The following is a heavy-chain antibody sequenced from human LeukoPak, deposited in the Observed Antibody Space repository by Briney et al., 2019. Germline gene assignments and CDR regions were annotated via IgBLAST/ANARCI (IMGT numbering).Heavy chain of an antibody. CDR3: ARQAPYGDY. Sequence: SETLSLTCTVSGGSISSSTYYCGWIRQPPGKGLEWIGSIYYSGSTYYNPSLKSRVTISVDTSKNQFSLKLSSVTAADTAVYYCARQAPYGDYWGQGTLVTVSS. CDR1: GGSISSSTYY. V-gene: IGHV4-39*01. J-gene: IGHJ4*02. CDR2: IYYSGST. D-gene: IGHD3-16*01.